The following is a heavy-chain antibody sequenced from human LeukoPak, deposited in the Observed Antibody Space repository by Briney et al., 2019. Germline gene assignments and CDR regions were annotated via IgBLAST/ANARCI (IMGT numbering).Heavy chain of an antibody. CDR2: ISGHNGNT. Sequence: ASMKVSCTASGFTFTSYGLSWVRQAPGQGLEWMGWISGHNGNTNYAQNLQGRVTMTTDTSTSTAYMELRSLRSDDTAVYYCARHRIISLIDTGPCYYGRDVWGQGTTVSVSS. CDR1: GFTFTSYG. CDR3: ARHRIISLIDTGPCYYGRDV. V-gene: IGHV1-18*01. D-gene: IGHD2-8*01. J-gene: IGHJ6*01.